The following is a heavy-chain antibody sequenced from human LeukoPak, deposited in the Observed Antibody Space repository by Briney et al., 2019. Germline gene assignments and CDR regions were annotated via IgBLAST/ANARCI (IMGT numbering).Heavy chain of an antibody. CDR1: GFTVSSNY. Sequence: GGSLRLSCAASGFTVSSNYMSWVRQAPGKGLEWVSIIYSGGSTYYADSVKDRFTISRDNSKNTLYLQMNSLRVEDTAVYYCAKTVVVVAAMAYFDYWGQGTLVTVSS. CDR2: IYSGGST. D-gene: IGHD2-15*01. CDR3: AKTVVVVAAMAYFDY. V-gene: IGHV3-66*01. J-gene: IGHJ4*02.